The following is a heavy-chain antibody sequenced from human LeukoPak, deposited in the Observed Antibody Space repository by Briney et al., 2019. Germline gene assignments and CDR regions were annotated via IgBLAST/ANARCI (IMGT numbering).Heavy chain of an antibody. D-gene: IGHD3-10*01. CDR2: IYYSGST. V-gene: IGHV4-39*01. CDR3: AISYYGSGTYRGMDV. J-gene: IGHJ6*02. CDR1: GDSISSSSYY. Sequence: SETLSLTCTVSGDSISSSSYYWGWIRQPPGKGLEWIGSIYYSGSTYYNPSLKSRVTISVDTSKNQFSLKLSSVTAADTAVYYCAISYYGSGTYRGMDVWGQGTTVTVSS.